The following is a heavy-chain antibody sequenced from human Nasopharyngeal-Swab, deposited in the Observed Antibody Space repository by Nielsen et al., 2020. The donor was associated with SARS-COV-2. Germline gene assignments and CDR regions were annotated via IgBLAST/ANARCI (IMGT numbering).Heavy chain of an antibody. J-gene: IGHJ4*02. V-gene: IGHV5-51*01. CDR1: GYRFSSHW. CDR2: IYPGDSDT. Sequence: KVSCKGSGYRFSSHWIAWVRQMPGKGLEWMGIIYPGDSDTTYSPSFQGQVTISADKSVTTAYLQWSSLKASDTAMYYCARRSHSYCSGSTCSSFDYWGQGTLVTVSS. D-gene: IGHD2-15*01. CDR3: ARRSHSYCSGSTCSSFDY.